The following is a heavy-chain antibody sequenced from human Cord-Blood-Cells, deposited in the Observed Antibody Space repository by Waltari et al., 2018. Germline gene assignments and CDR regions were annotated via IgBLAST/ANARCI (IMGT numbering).Heavy chain of an antibody. J-gene: IGHJ4*02. CDR3: TTEVAGQIDY. CDR2: IKSKTDGGTT. Sequence: EVQLLESGGGLVKPGGSLRLSCAASGLTSTTAWLTWVRQAPGKGLEWVGRIKSKTDGGTTDYAATVKGRFTISRDDSKNTLYLQMNSLKTEDTAVYYCTTEVAGQIDYWGQGTLVTVSS. D-gene: IGHD6-19*01. V-gene: IGHV3-15*01. CDR1: GLTSTTAW.